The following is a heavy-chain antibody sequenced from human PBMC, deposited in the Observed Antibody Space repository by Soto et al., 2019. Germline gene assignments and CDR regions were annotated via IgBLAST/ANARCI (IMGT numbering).Heavy chain of an antibody. CDR3: ARQSTNNWGFDY. Sequence: QVQLVESGGGVVQPGRSLRLSCAASGFTFSSYAMHWVRQAPGKGLEWVAVISYDGSNKYYADSVKGRFTISRDNSKNTLYLQMNSLRAEDTAVYYCARQSTNNWGFDYWGQGTLVTVSS. J-gene: IGHJ4*02. V-gene: IGHV3-30-3*01. CDR1: GFTFSSYA. D-gene: IGHD7-27*01. CDR2: ISYDGSNK.